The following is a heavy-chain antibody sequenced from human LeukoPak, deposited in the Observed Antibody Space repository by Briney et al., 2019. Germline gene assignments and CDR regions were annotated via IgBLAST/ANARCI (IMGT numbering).Heavy chain of an antibody. Sequence: SETLSLTCTVSGGSISSSSYYWSWIRQPAGKELEWLGRVHSSGNTNYNPSLKSRVTISVDTSKNQFSLRLRSVTAADTAVYYCARVFLDTAMVNHCSGGSCYLTGAFDIWGQGTMVTVSS. J-gene: IGHJ3*02. CDR1: GGSISSSSYY. CDR3: ARVFLDTAMVNHCSGGSCYLTGAFDI. D-gene: IGHD2-15*01. CDR2: VHSSGNT. V-gene: IGHV4-61*02.